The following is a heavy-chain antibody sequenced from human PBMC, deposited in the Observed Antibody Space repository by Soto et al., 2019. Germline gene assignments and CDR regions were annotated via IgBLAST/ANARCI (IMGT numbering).Heavy chain of an antibody. Sequence: SQTLSLTCAITGDSVSSNSAGWSRVRQSPSRGLEWLGRTYYRSKWYYEYAVSVRGRITINPDTSKNQYSLQLNSVTPEDTAVYFCARGEQYSGRIFDYRGQGTLVTVSS. D-gene: IGHD1-26*01. V-gene: IGHV6-1*01. J-gene: IGHJ4*01. CDR1: GDSVSSNSAG. CDR3: ARGEQYSGRIFDY. CDR2: TYYRSKWYY.